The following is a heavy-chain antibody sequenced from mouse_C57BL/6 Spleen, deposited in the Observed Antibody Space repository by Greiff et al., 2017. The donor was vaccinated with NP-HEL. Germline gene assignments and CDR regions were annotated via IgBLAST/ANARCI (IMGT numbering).Heavy chain of an antibody. Sequence: EVQLQESGGGLVKPGGSLKLSCAASGFTFSSYAMSWVRQTPEKRLEWVATISDGGSYTYYPDNVKGRFTISRDNAKNNLYLQMSHLKSEDTAMYYCARDRPYDHGVDYWGQGTTLTVSS. J-gene: IGHJ2*01. CDR3: ARDRPYDHGVDY. CDR2: ISDGGSYT. D-gene: IGHD2-3*01. CDR1: GFTFSSYA. V-gene: IGHV5-4*01.